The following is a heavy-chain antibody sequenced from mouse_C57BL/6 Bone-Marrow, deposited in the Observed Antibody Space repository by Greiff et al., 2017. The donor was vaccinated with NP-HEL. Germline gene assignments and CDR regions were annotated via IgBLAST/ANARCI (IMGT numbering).Heavy chain of an antibody. D-gene: IGHD2-4*01. CDR1: GFTFTDYY. Sequence: EVKVVESGGGLVQPGGSLSLSCAASGFTFTDYYMSWVRQPPGKALEWLGFIRNKANGYTTEYSASVKGRFTISRDNSQSILYLQMNALRAEDSATYYCARGGDYAFAYWGQGTLVTVSA. CDR2: IRNKANGYTT. V-gene: IGHV7-3*01. J-gene: IGHJ3*01. CDR3: ARGGDYAFAY.